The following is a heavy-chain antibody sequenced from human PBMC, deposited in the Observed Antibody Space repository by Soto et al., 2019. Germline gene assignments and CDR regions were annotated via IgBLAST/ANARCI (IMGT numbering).Heavy chain of an antibody. Sequence: XESLSLSCEVSGFTLSMYSMTWVRQAPGKGLEWVAKIPQEGSDGHYVDSVKGRFTISRDNAKNSVYLQMNSLRAEDTAVYYCARDQLIMPDHDLFYGPDVWGQGAKVTVSS. CDR2: IPQEGSDG. D-gene: IGHD2-2*01. J-gene: IGHJ6*02. V-gene: IGHV3-7*03. CDR1: GFTLSMYS. CDR3: ARDQLIMPDHDLFYGPDV.